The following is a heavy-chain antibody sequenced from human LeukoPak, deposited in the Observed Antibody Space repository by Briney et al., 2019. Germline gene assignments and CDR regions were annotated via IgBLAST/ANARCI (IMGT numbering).Heavy chain of an antibody. CDR3: STEGLPGSFDY. Sequence: GGSLRLSCTASVFTFSNVWMSWARQATGEGREWVGRIKNKADGGTAEYAAPVKRRITISRDDSKNTVYLQMNSLETEDTGMYYCSTEGLPGSFDYWGQGTLVTVSS. CDR2: IKNKADGGTA. D-gene: IGHD4-11*01. J-gene: IGHJ4*02. V-gene: IGHV3-15*01. CDR1: VFTFSNVW.